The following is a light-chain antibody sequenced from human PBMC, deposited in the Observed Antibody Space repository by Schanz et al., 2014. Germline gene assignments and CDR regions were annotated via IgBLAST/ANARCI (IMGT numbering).Light chain of an antibody. CDR3: AAWDDSLSAHVV. J-gene: IGLJ2*01. CDR2: DNI. Sequence: QSVLAQPPSASETPGQRISISCSGGRSNIGSNSVNWYQQLPGTPPKLLIYDNINRPSGVPDRFSGSRSGTSASLAISGLRSEDEADYYCAAWDDSLSAHVVFGGGTKVTV. CDR1: RSNIGSNS. V-gene: IGLV1-47*02.